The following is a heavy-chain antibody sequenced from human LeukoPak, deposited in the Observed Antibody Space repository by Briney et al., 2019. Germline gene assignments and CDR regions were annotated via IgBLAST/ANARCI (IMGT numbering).Heavy chain of an antibody. V-gene: IGHV3-21*04. Sequence: GGSLRLSCAASGFTFSSYSMNWVRQAPGKGLEWVSSISSSSYIYYADSVKGRFTISRDNAKNSLYLQMNSLRAEDTAVYYCAVHYGSGSYHYWGQGTLVTVSS. D-gene: IGHD3-10*01. J-gene: IGHJ4*02. CDR1: GFTFSSYS. CDR3: AVHYGSGSYHY. CDR2: ISSSSYI.